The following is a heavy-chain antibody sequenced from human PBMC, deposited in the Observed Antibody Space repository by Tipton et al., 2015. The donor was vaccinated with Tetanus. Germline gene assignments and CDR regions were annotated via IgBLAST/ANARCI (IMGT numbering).Heavy chain of an antibody. Sequence: QLVQSGPEVKKAGESLKISCQGSGHSFTKYWIAWVRQMPGKGLEWMGIIYPGDSDTRYSPSFQGQVTISADKSSNTAYLQWSSLKASDTAMYYCARRLGPYTGDYIWHFDLWGRGTLVTVSS. CDR3: ARRLGPYTGDYIWHFDL. CDR2: IYPGDSDT. D-gene: IGHD3-3*01. V-gene: IGHV5-51*01. CDR1: GHSFTKYW. J-gene: IGHJ2*01.